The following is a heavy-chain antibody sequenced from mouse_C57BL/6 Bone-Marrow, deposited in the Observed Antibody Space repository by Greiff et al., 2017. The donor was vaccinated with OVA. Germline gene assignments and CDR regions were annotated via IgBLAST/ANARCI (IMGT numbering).Heavy chain of an antibody. D-gene: IGHD2-3*01. CDR1: GFTFSDYG. V-gene: IGHV5-15*01. Sequence: EVMLVESGGGLVQPGGSLKLSCAASGFTFSDYGMAWVRQAPRKGPEWVAFISNLAYSIYSADTVTGRFTISRENAKNTLYLEMSSLGSEDTAMDDGARHPPSDDGHDYYAMDYWGQGTSVTVSA. CDR3: ARHPPSDDGHDYYAMDY. J-gene: IGHJ4*01. CDR2: ISNLAYSI.